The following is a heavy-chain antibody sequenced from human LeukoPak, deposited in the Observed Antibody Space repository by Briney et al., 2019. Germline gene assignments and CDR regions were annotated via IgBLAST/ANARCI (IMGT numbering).Heavy chain of an antibody. D-gene: IGHD2-2*03. CDR1: GYTFSGYY. Sequence: ASVKVSCKASGYTFSGYYMHWVRQAPGQGLEWMGIINPSGGSTSYAQKFQGRVTMTRDTSTSTVYMELSSLRSEDTAVYYCARTSGGYCSSTSCEVDDYWGQGTLVTVSS. J-gene: IGHJ4*02. CDR3: ARTSGGYCSSTSCEVDDY. CDR2: INPSGGST. V-gene: IGHV1-46*01.